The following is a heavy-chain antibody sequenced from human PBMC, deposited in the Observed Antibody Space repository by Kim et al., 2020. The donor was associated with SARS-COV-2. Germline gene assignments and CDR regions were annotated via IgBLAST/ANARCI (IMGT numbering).Heavy chain of an antibody. CDR2: IYYSGST. Sequence: SETLSLTCTVSGGSISSGGYYWSWIRQHPGKGLEWIGYIYYSGSTYYNPSLKSRVTISVDTSKNQFSLKLSSVTAADTAVYYCARDGSSSSWLGFDPWGQGTLVTVSS. V-gene: IGHV4-31*03. CDR1: GGSISSGGYY. J-gene: IGHJ5*02. CDR3: ARDGSSSSWLGFDP. D-gene: IGHD6-13*01.